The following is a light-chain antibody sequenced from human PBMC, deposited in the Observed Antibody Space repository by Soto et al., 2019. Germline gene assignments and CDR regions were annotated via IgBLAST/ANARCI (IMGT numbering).Light chain of an antibody. CDR2: KAS. Sequence: DIQMTQSPSTLSGSVGASVPITCRASQTISSWLAWYQQNPGKAPKLLIYKASTLKSGVPSRFSGSGSGTEFTLTISSLQPDEFATYYCQHYNSYSEAVGQGTKVDIK. CDR3: QHYNSYSEA. V-gene: IGKV1-5*03. CDR1: QTISSW. J-gene: IGKJ1*01.